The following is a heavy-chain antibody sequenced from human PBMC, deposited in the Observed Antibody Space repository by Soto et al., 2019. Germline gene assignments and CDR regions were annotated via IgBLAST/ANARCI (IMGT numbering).Heavy chain of an antibody. V-gene: IGHV4-59*01. CDR2: IYDSVST. CDR3: ARATAVTRNGYYFEY. J-gene: IGHJ4*02. D-gene: IGHD4-17*01. Sequence: SATKSVTSPFAGGSIGKNCWPLIRQPTGKGLEYIGYIYDSVSTNYYPSFKSRVVISVDTSKNQFSLNLRSATAADTAVYYCARATAVTRNGYYFEYRGQGSRDPVTS. CDR1: GGSIGKNC.